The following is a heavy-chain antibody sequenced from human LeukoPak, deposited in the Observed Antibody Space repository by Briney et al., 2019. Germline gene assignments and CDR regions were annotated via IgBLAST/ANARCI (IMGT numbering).Heavy chain of an antibody. CDR1: GGSISSGSYY. D-gene: IGHD6-6*01. CDR2: IYTSGST. CDR3: ASSSPLEYYYYGMDV. Sequence: SQTLSLTCSVSGGSISSGSYYWSWIRQPAGKGLEWIGRIYTSGSTNYNPSLKSRVTISVDTSKNQSSLKLSSVTAADTAVYYCASSSPLEYYYYGMDVWGQGTTVTVSS. V-gene: IGHV4-61*02. J-gene: IGHJ6*02.